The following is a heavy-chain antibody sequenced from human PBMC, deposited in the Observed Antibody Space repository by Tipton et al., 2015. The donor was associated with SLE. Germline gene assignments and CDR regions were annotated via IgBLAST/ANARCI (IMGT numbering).Heavy chain of an antibody. Sequence: TLSLTCTVSGGSIRSSRHFWGWIRQPPGKGLEWIGVLYYSGNTYYNPSLKSPVTLSIDTSKNQFSLKMRSVTAAGTAVYYCASLAGTYSSYFRDYWGRGALVSVSS. CDR2: LYYSGNT. V-gene: IGHV4-39*07. CDR1: GGSIRSSRHF. D-gene: IGHD1-26*01. CDR3: ASLAGTYSSYFRDY. J-gene: IGHJ4*02.